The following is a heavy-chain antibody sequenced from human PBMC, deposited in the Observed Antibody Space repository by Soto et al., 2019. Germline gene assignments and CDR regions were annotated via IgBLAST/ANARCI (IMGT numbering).Heavy chain of an antibody. D-gene: IGHD3-10*01. CDR1: GFTFSTYA. J-gene: IGHJ2*01. Sequence: QVQLVESGGRVVQPGRSLRLSCAATGFTFSTYAMSWVRQAPGKGLEWVGTISYDASKQNYADSLKGRFTISRDNSNNTFYLQLNSPRGDDTAVYFCPRGPRYGSGIGGEGFALWGRGTLVTVSS. CDR3: PRGPRYGSGIGGEGFAL. CDR2: ISYDASKQ. V-gene: IGHV3-30*03.